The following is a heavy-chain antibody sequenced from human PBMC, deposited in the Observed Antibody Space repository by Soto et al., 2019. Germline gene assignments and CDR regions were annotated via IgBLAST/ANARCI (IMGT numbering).Heavy chain of an antibody. CDR3: ARHNDDIYRTTNNWFDP. Sequence: QLQLQESGPGLVKPSETLSLTCTVSGGSISSSSYYWGWIRQPPGKGLEWIGSIYYSGSTYYNPSLKSRVTRSVDTSKNQFSLKLSSVTAADTAVYYCARHNDDIYRTTNNWFDPWGQGTLVTVSS. J-gene: IGHJ5*02. D-gene: IGHD3-9*01. V-gene: IGHV4-39*01. CDR2: IYYSGST. CDR1: GGSISSSSYY.